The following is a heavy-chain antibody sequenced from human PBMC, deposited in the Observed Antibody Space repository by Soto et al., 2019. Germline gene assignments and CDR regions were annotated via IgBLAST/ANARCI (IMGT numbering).Heavy chain of an antibody. Sequence: QVQLQQWGAGLLKPSETLSLTCAVYGGSFSGYQWTWIRQTPGKGLEWIGEINDSRNINYNPSLNRRVPILVDTAKKEIFPEVSAVTAADTAVYYRARGLNLWFGVLSRTGGYYYYMDVWGKGTSVTVSS. V-gene: IGHV4-34*01. CDR2: INDSRNI. J-gene: IGHJ6*03. CDR1: GGSFSGYQ. CDR3: ARGLNLWFGVLSRTGGYYYYMDV. D-gene: IGHD3-10*01.